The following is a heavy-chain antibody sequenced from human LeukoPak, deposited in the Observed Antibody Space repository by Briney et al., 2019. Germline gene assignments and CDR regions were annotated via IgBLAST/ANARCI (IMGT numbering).Heavy chain of an antibody. Sequence: PGGSLSLSCTASGFWFSDFWTRWVRQAPGKGLEWVSRIRGDWHDTTYADSVKGRFTISRDNAQNPLYLQMNSLRVEDTAVYYCASDRVLGSGSLDNWGQGTLVTVSS. CDR2: IRGDWHDT. CDR1: GFWFSDFW. V-gene: IGHV3-74*01. J-gene: IGHJ4*02. D-gene: IGHD3-10*01. CDR3: ASDRVLGSGSLDN.